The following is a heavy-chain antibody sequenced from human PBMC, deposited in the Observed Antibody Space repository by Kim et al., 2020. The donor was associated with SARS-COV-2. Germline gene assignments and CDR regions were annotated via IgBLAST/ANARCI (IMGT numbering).Heavy chain of an antibody. CDR1: GYTFTSYY. D-gene: IGHD2-2*01. CDR3: ARDREYQRSSFYYYYYMDV. Sequence: ASVKVSCKASGYTFTSYYMHWVRQAPGQGLEWMGIINPSGGSTSYAQKFQGRVTMTRDTSTSTVYMELSSLRSEDTAVYYCARDREYQRSSFYYYYYMDVWGKGTTVTVSS. CDR2: INPSGGST. J-gene: IGHJ6*03. V-gene: IGHV1-46*01.